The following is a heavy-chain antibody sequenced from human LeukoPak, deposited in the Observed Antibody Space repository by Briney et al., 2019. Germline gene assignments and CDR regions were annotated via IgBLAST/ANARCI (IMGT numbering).Heavy chain of an antibody. CDR1: EFPFSSSG. J-gene: IGHJ4*02. V-gene: IGHV3-30*02. Sequence: PGGSLRLSCAASEFPFSSSGMHWVRQAPGKGLEWVAFIRYDGSYKYYADSVKGRFTISRDNSKNTLYLQMNSLRAEDTAVYYCARGSRHSSGWGAFDYWGQGTLVTVSS. D-gene: IGHD6-19*01. CDR2: IRYDGSYK. CDR3: ARGSRHSSGWGAFDY.